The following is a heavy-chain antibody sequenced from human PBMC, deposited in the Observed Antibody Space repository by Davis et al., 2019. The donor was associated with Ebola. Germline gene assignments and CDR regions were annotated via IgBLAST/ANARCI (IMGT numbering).Heavy chain of an antibody. CDR1: GGSISSGGYY. CDR3: ARDRADYYYYYMDV. CDR2: IYYSGST. V-gene: IGHV4-31*03. Sequence: PSETLSLTCTVSGGSISSGGYYWSWIRQHPGKGLEWIGYIYYSGSTYYNPSLKSRVTISVDTSKNQFSLKLSSVTAADTAVYYCARDRADYYYYYMDVWGKGTTVTVSS. J-gene: IGHJ6*03.